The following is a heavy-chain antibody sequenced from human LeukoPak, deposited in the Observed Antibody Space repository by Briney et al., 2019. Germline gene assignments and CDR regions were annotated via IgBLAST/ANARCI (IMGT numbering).Heavy chain of an antibody. V-gene: IGHV4-30-2*01. CDR1: GGSISSGGYY. Sequence: SQTLSLTCTVSGGSISSGGYYWSWIRQPPGKGLEWIGEINHSGSTNYNPSLKSRVTISVDTSKNQFSLKLSSVTAADTAVYYCARDLGVQLWLRGWFDPWGQGTLVTVSS. CDR3: ARDLGVQLWLRGWFDP. J-gene: IGHJ5*02. D-gene: IGHD5-18*01. CDR2: INHSGST.